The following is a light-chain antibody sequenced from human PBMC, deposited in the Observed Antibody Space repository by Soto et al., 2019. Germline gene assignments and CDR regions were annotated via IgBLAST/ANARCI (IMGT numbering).Light chain of an antibody. Sequence: QLVLTQPPSASGTPGQRVTISCSGSSSNIGSNYVYWYQQLPGTAPKLLINSNNQRPSGVPDRFSGSKSGTSASLAISGLRSEDEADYYCAAWDDSLSGWVFGGGTKLTV. CDR3: AAWDDSLSGWV. CDR1: SSNIGSNY. CDR2: SNN. J-gene: IGLJ3*02. V-gene: IGLV1-47*02.